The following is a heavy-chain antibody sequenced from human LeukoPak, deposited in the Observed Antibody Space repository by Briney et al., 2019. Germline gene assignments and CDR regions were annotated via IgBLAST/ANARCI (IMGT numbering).Heavy chain of an antibody. Sequence: PGRSLRLSCAASGFTFINFAMHWVRQAPGKGLEWVSVISSGGVLRYYADSVKGRFTISRDNSKNTLYLQLDSLRPEDTAVYFCATDSTYYYDSGSSGPHYFDNWGQGTLVTVSS. CDR2: ISSGGVLR. J-gene: IGHJ4*02. D-gene: IGHD3-10*01. CDR1: GFTFINFA. CDR3: ATDSTYYYDSGSSGPHYFDN. V-gene: IGHV3-30*01.